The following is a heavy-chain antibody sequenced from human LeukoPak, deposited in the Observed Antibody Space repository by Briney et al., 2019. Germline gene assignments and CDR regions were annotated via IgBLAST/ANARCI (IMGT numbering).Heavy chain of an antibody. CDR1: GGSISSYY. D-gene: IGHD6-19*01. CDR2: IYTSGST. V-gene: IGHV4-4*09. Sequence: SETLSLTCTVSGGSISSYYWSWIRQPPGKGLEWIGYIYTSGSTNYNLSLKSRVTISVDTSKNQFSLKLSSVTAADTAVYYCARSYPGIAVAGHFDYWGQGTLVTVSS. CDR3: ARSYPGIAVAGHFDY. J-gene: IGHJ4*02.